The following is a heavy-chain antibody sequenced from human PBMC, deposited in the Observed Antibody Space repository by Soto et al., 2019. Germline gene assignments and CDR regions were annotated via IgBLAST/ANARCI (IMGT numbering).Heavy chain of an antibody. CDR3: AREPANYYGSGSYYNSWWFNP. Sequence: LSLTCTVSGGSISSYYWSWIRQPAVKGLEWIGRIYTSGSTNYNPSLKSRVTMSVDTSKNQFSLKLSSVTAADTAVYYCAREPANYYGSGSYYNSWWFNPWGQGTLVTVYS. V-gene: IGHV4-4*07. CDR2: IYTSGST. D-gene: IGHD3-10*01. J-gene: IGHJ5*02. CDR1: GGSISSYY.